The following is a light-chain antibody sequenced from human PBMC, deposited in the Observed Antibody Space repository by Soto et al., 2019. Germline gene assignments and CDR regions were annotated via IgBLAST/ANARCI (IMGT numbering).Light chain of an antibody. CDR2: DAS. CDR1: QSVSSY. V-gene: IGKV3-11*01. CDR3: QQRSNWPLT. J-gene: IGKJ3*01. Sequence: EIVLTQSPATLSLSPGERATLSCRASQSVSSYLAWYQQKPGQAPRLLIYDASNRATGIPARFSGSGSGTDFPLTISSLEPEDFAVYYCQQRSNWPLTCGPGTKVDIK.